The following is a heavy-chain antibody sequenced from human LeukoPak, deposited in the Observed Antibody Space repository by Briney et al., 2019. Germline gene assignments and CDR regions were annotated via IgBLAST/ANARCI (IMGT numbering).Heavy chain of an antibody. CDR1: GGSISSYY. D-gene: IGHD5-12*01. CDR3: AAHNYDPPDYFDY. CDR2: IYYSGST. Sequence: SETLSLTCTVSGGSISSYYWSWIRQPPGKGLEWIGYIYYSGSTNYNPSLKSRVTISVDTSKNQFSLKLSSVTAADTAVYYCAAHNYDPPDYFDYWGQGTLVTVSS. V-gene: IGHV4-59*01. J-gene: IGHJ4*02.